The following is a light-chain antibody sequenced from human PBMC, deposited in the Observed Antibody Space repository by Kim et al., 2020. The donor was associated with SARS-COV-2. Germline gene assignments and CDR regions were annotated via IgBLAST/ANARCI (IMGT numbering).Light chain of an antibody. Sequence: GQRVTISCSGSTSNVGTNSVNWYQQVPGTAPNLLIFNNYARPSGVPDRFYGSRSGTSASLAISGLQSDDEADYYCAVWDDSLHGVVFGGGTQLTVL. CDR3: AVWDDSLHGVV. CDR2: NNY. V-gene: IGLV1-44*01. CDR1: TSNVGTNS. J-gene: IGLJ2*01.